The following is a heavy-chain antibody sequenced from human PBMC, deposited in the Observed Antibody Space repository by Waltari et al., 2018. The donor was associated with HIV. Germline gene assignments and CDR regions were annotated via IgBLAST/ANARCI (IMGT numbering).Heavy chain of an antibody. Sequence: QVQLQESGPGLVKSSQTLSLTCTVSGGSISSSNYYWSWLRRPAGKGLEWIGRVFLSGSTNYNPSLKSRISMSIDPSKNQFSLNLRSVTAEDTATYFCARRYCGRACNDFYYFDLWGRGTLVTVSS. V-gene: IGHV4-61*02. CDR1: GGSISSSNYY. CDR2: VFLSGST. CDR3: ARRYCGRACNDFYYFDL. J-gene: IGHJ2*01. D-gene: IGHD2-21*01.